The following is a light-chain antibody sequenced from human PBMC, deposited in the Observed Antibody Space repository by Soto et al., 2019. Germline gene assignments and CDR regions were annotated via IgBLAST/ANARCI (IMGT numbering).Light chain of an antibody. Sequence: EIVLTQSPGTLSLSPGERATLSCRASQSVSSSYLAWYQQKPGQAPRLLIYDASSRATGIPDRFRGIGSGTDFDLTISSLEPEYFAGSYGQQYGSSHRTFGQGTKVEIK. CDR2: DAS. CDR1: QSVSSSY. CDR3: QQYGSSHRT. J-gene: IGKJ1*01. V-gene: IGKV3-20*01.